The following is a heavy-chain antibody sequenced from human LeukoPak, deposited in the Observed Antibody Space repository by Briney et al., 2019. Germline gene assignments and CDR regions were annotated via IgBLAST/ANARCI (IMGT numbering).Heavy chain of an antibody. V-gene: IGHV4-59*01. CDR3: ALLTTVTSYYFDY. CDR1: GGSISSYY. CDR2: ISYSGST. J-gene: IGHJ4*02. D-gene: IGHD4-17*01. Sequence: KTSETLSLTCTVSGGSISSYYWSWIRRPPGKGLEWIGYISYSGSTNYNPSLKSRVTMSVDTSKNHFSLNLSSVTAADTAVYYCALLTTVTSYYFDYWGQGTLVTVSS.